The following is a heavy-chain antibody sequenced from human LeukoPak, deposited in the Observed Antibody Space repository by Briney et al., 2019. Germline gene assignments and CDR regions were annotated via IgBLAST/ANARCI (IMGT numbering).Heavy chain of an antibody. CDR2: INPNSGGT. J-gene: IGHJ4*02. CDR1: GYTFTGYY. Sequence: GASVKVSCKASGYTFTGYYMHWVRQAPGQGLEWMGWINPNSGGTNYAQKVQGRVTMTRDTSISTAYMELSRLRSDDTAVYYCARGLNRWRSGTDFDYWGQGTLVTVSS. D-gene: IGHD3-10*01. V-gene: IGHV1-2*02. CDR3: ARGLNRWRSGTDFDY.